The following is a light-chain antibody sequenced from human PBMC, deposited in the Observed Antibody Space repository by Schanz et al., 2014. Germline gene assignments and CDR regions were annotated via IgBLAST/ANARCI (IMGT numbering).Light chain of an antibody. Sequence: QSALFQPASVSGSPGQSITISCTGSGSDIGGYNFVSWYQHHPGQAPKLLIYDVSKRPSGVYTRFSGSKSGNTASLTISGLQAEDEADYYCCSYAGDNTVRFGGGTKLTVL. CDR2: DVS. CDR3: CSYAGDNTVR. V-gene: IGLV2-23*02. CDR1: GSDIGGYNF. J-gene: IGLJ3*02.